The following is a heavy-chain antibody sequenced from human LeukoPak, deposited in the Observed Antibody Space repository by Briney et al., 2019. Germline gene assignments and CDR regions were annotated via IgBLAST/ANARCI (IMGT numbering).Heavy chain of an antibody. Sequence: GGSLRLSCAASGFIFSRYWMSWVRQAPGKGLEWVANIKQDGSEKYYVESVKGRFTISRDNSKNTLYLQMNSLRAEDTAVYYCARDYRQMVIAISEHFDYWGQGTLVTVSS. CDR2: IKQDGSEK. CDR3: ARDYRQMVIAISEHFDY. J-gene: IGHJ4*02. V-gene: IGHV3-7*01. D-gene: IGHD2-21*01. CDR1: GFIFSRYW.